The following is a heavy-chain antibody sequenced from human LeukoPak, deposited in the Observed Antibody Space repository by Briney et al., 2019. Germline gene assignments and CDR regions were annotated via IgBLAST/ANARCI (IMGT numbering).Heavy chain of an antibody. CDR2: INPNSGGT. V-gene: IGHV1/OR15-1*01. Sequence: GASVKVSCKASGYIFTDYYMHWVRQAPGQELGWMGRINPNSGGTNYAQKFQGRVTMTRDTSISTAYTELSSLRSEDTAVYYCARASSSRYYFDYWGQGTLVTVSS. J-gene: IGHJ4*02. CDR3: ARASSSRYYFDY. CDR1: GYIFTDYY. D-gene: IGHD6-13*01.